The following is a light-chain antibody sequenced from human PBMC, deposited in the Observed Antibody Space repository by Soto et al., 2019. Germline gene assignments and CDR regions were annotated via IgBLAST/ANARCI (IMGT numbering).Light chain of an antibody. CDR2: EVS. CDR1: SSDIGGYNY. CDR3: SSLRV. V-gene: IGLV2-14*01. J-gene: IGLJ1*01. Sequence: QSVLTLPASVSGSPGQSITISCTGTSSDIGGYNYVSWYQHHPGKAPKLMIYEVSNRPSGVSNRFSGSKSGNTASLTISGLQAEDEADYYCSSLRVFGTGTKLTVL.